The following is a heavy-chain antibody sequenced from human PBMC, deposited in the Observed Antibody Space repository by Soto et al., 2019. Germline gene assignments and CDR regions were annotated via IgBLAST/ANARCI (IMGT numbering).Heavy chain of an antibody. V-gene: IGHV1-2*02. Sequence: VQLVQSGAEVKKPGASVKVSCKASGYTFTGYYMHWVRQAPGQGLEWMGWINPNSGGTNYAQKFQGRVTMTRDTSISTAYMELSRLRSDDTAVYYCARESDYDFWSGSQKFDYWGQGTLVTVSS. D-gene: IGHD3-3*01. J-gene: IGHJ4*02. CDR3: ARESDYDFWSGSQKFDY. CDR2: INPNSGGT. CDR1: GYTFTGYY.